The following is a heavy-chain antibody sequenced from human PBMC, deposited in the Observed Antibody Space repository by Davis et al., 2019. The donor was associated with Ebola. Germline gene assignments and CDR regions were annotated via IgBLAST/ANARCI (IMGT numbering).Heavy chain of an antibody. J-gene: IGHJ4*02. CDR2: ISSNGGST. V-gene: IGHV3-64*04. Sequence: PGGSLRLSCTASGFTFTNAWITWVRQAPGKGLEYVSAISSNGGSTYYADSVKGRFTISRDNAKNSLYLQMNNLRDEDTAVYYCARDVDFWSGYYIDYWGQGTLVTVSS. D-gene: IGHD3-3*01. CDR1: GFTFTNAW. CDR3: ARDVDFWSGYYIDY.